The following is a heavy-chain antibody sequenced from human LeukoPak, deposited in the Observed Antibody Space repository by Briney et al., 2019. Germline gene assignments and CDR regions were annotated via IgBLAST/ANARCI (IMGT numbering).Heavy chain of an antibody. CDR2: MNPNSGNT. V-gene: IGHV1-8*01. CDR3: TRGLVVLSATSWAFDI. CDR1: GYTFTSYD. D-gene: IGHD2-15*01. J-gene: IGHJ3*02. Sequence: ASVKVSCKASGYTFTSYDINWVRQATGQGLEWMGWMNPNSGNTGYVQKFQARVSMTRNTSISTAYMELSSLRSEDTAVYYCTRGLVVLSATSWAFDIWGHGTMVTVSS.